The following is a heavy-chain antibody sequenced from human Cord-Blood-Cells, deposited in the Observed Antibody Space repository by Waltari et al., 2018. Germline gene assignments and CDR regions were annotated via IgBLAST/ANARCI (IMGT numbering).Heavy chain of an antibody. D-gene: IGHD2-15*01. CDR3: AKDHYCSGGSCYDY. V-gene: IGHV3-23*01. Sequence: EVQLLESGGGLVQPGGSLRLSCAASGFTFSSYAMSWVSQAPGKGLEGVSAIRGSVGSTDSADSVKGRFTISGDNSKNTLDLQMNSLRAEETAVYYCAKDHYCSGGSCYDYWGQGSLVTVSS. CDR1: GFTFSSYA. CDR2: IRGSVGST. J-gene: IGHJ4*02.